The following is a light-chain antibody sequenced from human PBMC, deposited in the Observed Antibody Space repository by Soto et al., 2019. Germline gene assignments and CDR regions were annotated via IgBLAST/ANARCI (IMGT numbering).Light chain of an antibody. CDR2: DTS. V-gene: IGKV3-11*01. J-gene: IGKJ4*01. CDR1: QSVGSF. Sequence: TQSTDTVALSPGGGATLFCRLSQSVGSFLAWYQQKPGQAPRLLIYDTSIRATGIPARFSGSGSGTDFTLTISSLEPEDFAFYYCQPYDVTPPNTSGGGSNVDI. CDR3: QPYDVTPPNT.